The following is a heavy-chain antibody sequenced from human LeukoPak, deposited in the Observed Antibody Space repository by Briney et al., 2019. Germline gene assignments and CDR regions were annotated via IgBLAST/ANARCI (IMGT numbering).Heavy chain of an antibody. Sequence: PSETLSLTCTVSGGSISSYYWSWIRQPPGKGLEWIGYIYYSGSTNYNPSLKSRVTISVDTSKNQFSLKLSSVTAADTAVYYCARAMYDILTGYNLDYWGQGTLVTVSS. CDR2: IYYSGST. CDR1: GGSISSYY. J-gene: IGHJ4*02. V-gene: IGHV4-59*01. CDR3: ARAMYDILTGYNLDY. D-gene: IGHD3-9*01.